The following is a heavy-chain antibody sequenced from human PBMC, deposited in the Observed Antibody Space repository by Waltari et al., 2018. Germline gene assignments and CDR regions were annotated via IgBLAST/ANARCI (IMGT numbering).Heavy chain of an antibody. J-gene: IGHJ2*01. Sequence: QVQLQESGPRLVKPWETLSLTCPVSGGSMTTPYWSWIRQAAGKGPEWIGRIYTTGDTKYNPSLKSRVIMSIDTSKNQFSLSLNSVTAADTAVYYCARCSTVTSIYWYFDLWGRGALVTVSS. D-gene: IGHD4-17*01. V-gene: IGHV4-4*07. CDR2: IYTTGDT. CDR3: ARCSTVTSIYWYFDL. CDR1: GGSMTTPY.